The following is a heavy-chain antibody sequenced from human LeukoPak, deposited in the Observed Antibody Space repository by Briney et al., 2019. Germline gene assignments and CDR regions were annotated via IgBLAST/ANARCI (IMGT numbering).Heavy chain of an antibody. CDR2: IRKDGSQK. D-gene: IGHD5-24*01. CDR1: GSTFSSYW. Sequence: GGSLRLSCAASGSTFSSYWMSWVRQAPGKGLEWVANIRKDGSQKYYVDSVEGRFTISRDNAKNSLYLQMNSLRAEDTAVYYCARDSKLSRDGYTFDYWGQGTLVTVSS. CDR3: ARDSKLSRDGYTFDY. J-gene: IGHJ4*02. V-gene: IGHV3-7*03.